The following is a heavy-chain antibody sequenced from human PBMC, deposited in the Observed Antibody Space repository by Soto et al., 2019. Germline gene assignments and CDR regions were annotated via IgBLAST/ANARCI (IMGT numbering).Heavy chain of an antibody. CDR3: ARVDPDMVVVVVVRKPEYFQH. V-gene: IGHV3-7*03. CDR2: IKHDGSDK. J-gene: IGHJ1*01. D-gene: IGHD2-15*01. Sequence: EVQLVESGGGLVQPGGSLRLSCAASGFTFTNYWMSWVRQAPGKGLEWVANIKHDGSDKYYVDSVKGRFTISRDNAKNSLYLKINSQRADDTAVYYCARVDPDMVVVVVVRKPEYFQHWGQGTLVTVSS. CDR1: GFTFTNYW.